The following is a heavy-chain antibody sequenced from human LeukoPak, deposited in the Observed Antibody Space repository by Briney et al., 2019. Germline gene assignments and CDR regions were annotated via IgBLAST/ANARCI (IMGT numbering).Heavy chain of an antibody. CDR3: AKGSSGWYLIDY. J-gene: IGHJ4*02. CDR1: GLTFDEYG. D-gene: IGHD6-19*01. CDR2: ISWNGGIT. V-gene: IGHV3-20*04. Sequence: GGSLRLSCAASGLTFDEYGLSWVRQGPGKGLEWVAGISWNGGITDYADSVKGRFTISRDNSKNTLYLQMNSLRAEDTAVYYCAKGSSGWYLIDYWGQGTLVTVSS.